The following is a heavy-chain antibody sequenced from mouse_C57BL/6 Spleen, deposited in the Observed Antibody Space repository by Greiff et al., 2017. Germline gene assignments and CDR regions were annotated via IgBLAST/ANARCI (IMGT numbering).Heavy chain of an antibody. Sequence: QVQLQQPGAELVMPGASVTLSCKASGYTFTSYWMHWVKQRPGPGLEWIGEIDPSDSYTNYNQKFKGKSTLTVDKSSSTAYMQLSSLTSEYSAVYYCARRITTVVEDATDYWGQGTSVTVSS. V-gene: IGHV1-69*01. CDR3: ARRITTVVEDATDY. D-gene: IGHD1-1*01. J-gene: IGHJ4*01. CDR2: IDPSDSYT. CDR1: GYTFTSYW.